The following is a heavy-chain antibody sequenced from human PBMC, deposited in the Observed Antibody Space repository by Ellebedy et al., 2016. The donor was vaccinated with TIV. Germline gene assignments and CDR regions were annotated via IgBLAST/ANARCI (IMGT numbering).Heavy chain of an antibody. Sequence: GESLKISXRASGYSFTSYWIGWVRQMPGKGLEWMGIIYPGDSDTRYSPSFQGQVTVSADKSISTAYLQWSSLRASDTAMYYCARPRLVGRVMAGSFDIWGQGTLVTVSS. CDR1: GYSFTSYW. CDR3: ARPRLVGRVMAGSFDI. D-gene: IGHD2-15*01. CDR2: IYPGDSDT. J-gene: IGHJ3*02. V-gene: IGHV5-51*01.